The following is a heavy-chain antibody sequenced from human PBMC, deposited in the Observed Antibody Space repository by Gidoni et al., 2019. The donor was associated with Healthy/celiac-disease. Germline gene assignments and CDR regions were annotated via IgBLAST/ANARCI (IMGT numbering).Heavy chain of an antibody. CDR2: IIPIFGTA. CDR1: GGTSSSYA. Sequence: QVQLVQSGAVVKKPGSSVKVSCKASGGTSSSYAISCVRQAPGQGLEWMGGIIPIFGTANYAQKFQGRVTITADESTSTAYMELSSLRSEDTAVYYCARKSCSSTSCYFGWFDPWGQGTLVTVSS. CDR3: ARKSCSSTSCYFGWFDP. V-gene: IGHV1-69*01. J-gene: IGHJ5*02. D-gene: IGHD2-2*01.